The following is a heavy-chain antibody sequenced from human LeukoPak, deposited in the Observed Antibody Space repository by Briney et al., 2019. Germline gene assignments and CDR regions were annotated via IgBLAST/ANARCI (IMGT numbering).Heavy chain of an antibody. D-gene: IGHD6-6*01. V-gene: IGHV3-74*03. CDR1: GFTFSRYW. Sequence: GGSLRLSCAASGFTFSRYWMHWVRQAPGKGLMWVSRISPDGSTTLYADSVKGRFTISRDNAKNTLYLQMNSLGAEDTAVYYCARERAPFVGLDYWGQGALVTVSS. J-gene: IGHJ4*02. CDR2: ISPDGSTT. CDR3: ARERAPFVGLDY.